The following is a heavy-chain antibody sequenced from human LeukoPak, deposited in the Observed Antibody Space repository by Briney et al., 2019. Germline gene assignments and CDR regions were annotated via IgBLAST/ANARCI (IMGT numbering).Heavy chain of an antibody. J-gene: IGHJ6*02. D-gene: IGHD6-13*01. CDR1: GGSISSGDYY. CDR3: ARDRAAAGTPGDYYYYYGMDV. Sequence: SETLSLTCTVSGGSISSGDYYWSWIRQPPGKGLEWIGYIYYSGSTYYNPSLKSRVTISVDTSKNQFSLKLSSVTAADTAVYYCARDRAAAGTPGDYYYYYGMDVWGQGTTVTVSS. CDR2: IYYSGST. V-gene: IGHV4-30-4*01.